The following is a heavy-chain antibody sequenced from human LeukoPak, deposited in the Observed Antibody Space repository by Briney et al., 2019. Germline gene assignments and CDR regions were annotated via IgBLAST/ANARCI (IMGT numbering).Heavy chain of an antibody. J-gene: IGHJ3*02. CDR3: ARDGYYYDSSGYRGAAFDI. Sequence: ASVKVSCEASGYTFTSYGISWVRQAPGQGLEWMGWISAYNGNTNYAQKLQGRVTMATGTSTSTAYMELRSLRSDDTAVYYCARDGYYYDSSGYRGAAFDIWGQGTMVTVSS. CDR1: GYTFTSYG. V-gene: IGHV1-18*01. CDR2: ISAYNGNT. D-gene: IGHD3-22*01.